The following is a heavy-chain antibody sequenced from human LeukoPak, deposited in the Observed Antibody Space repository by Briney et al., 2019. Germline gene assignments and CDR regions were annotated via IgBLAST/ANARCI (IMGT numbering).Heavy chain of an antibody. V-gene: IGHV1-8*03. CDR3: ARVAAAAWALGYYYYMDV. J-gene: IGHJ6*03. D-gene: IGHD6-13*01. CDR1: GYTFTSYD. Sequence: ASVKVSCKASGYTFTSYDINWVRQATGQGLEWMGWMNPNSGNTGYAQKFQGRVTITRNTSISTAYMELSSLRSEDTAVYYCARVAAAAWALGYYYYMDVWGKGTTVTVSS. CDR2: MNPNSGNT.